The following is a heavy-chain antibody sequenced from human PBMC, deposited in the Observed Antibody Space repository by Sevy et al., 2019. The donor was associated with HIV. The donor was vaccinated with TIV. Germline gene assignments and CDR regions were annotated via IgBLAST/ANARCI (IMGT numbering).Heavy chain of an antibody. CDR2: FDPEDGET. CDR1: GFTLSEVS. CDR3: TITKDYYDNSGYPFDY. J-gene: IGHJ4*02. V-gene: IGHV1-24*01. D-gene: IGHD3-22*01. Sequence: ASVKVSCKVSGFTLSEVSMHWVRQAPGKGLEWMGTFDPEDGETIYAQKFQDRVTMTEDTSTDTAYMELSSLRSEDTAVFYCTITKDYYDNSGYPFDYWGQGTLVTVSS.